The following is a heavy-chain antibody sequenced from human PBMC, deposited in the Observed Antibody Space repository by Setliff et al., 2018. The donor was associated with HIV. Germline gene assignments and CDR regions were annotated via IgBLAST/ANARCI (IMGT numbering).Heavy chain of an antibody. CDR3: TRVGGWYAYDY. V-gene: IGHV7-4-1*02. Sequence: ASVKVSCKASGYTFTSYGMNWVRQAPGQGLEWMGWINTYTGNPTYAQDFTGRFVFSLDTSVSTAYLQISSLKAEDIAVYYCTRVGGWYAYDYWGQGTLVTVSS. J-gene: IGHJ4*02. CDR2: INTYTGNP. D-gene: IGHD6-19*01. CDR1: GYTFTSYG.